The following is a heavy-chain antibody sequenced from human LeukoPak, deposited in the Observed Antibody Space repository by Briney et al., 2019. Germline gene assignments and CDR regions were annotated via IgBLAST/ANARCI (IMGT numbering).Heavy chain of an antibody. Sequence: PGGSLRLSCAASGFTFSSYVMSWVRQAPGKGLEWVSSISNSGGSTYYADSVKGRFTISRDNSKNTLYLQMNSLRAEDTAVYYCAKGGGEYGSSFNYWGQGTLVTVSS. D-gene: IGHD6-6*01. CDR3: AKGGGEYGSSFNY. V-gene: IGHV3-23*01. CDR2: ISNSGGST. CDR1: GFTFSSYV. J-gene: IGHJ4*02.